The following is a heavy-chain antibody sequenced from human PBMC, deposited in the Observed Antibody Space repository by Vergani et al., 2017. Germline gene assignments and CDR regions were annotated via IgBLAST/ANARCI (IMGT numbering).Heavy chain of an antibody. Sequence: QVQLQESGPGLVKPSQTLSLTCTVSGGSISSGSYYWSWIRQPAGKGLEWIGRIYTSGSTNYNPSLKSRVTMSVDTSKNQFSLKLSSVTAADTAVYYCARGDSDYYYYYMDVWGKGTTVTVSS. CDR1: GGSISSGSYY. D-gene: IGHD2-15*01. CDR3: ARGDSDYYYYYMDV. CDR2: IYTSGST. V-gene: IGHV4-61*02. J-gene: IGHJ6*03.